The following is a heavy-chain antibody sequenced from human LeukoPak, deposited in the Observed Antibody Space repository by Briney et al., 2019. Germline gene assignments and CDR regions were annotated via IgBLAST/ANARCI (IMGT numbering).Heavy chain of an antibody. CDR3: AKSAGYSSGWYGYYYYGMDV. V-gene: IGHV3-23*01. CDR2: ISGSGGST. CDR1: GFIFSDYW. J-gene: IGHJ6*02. Sequence: GGSLRLSCAASGFIFSDYWMSWVRQAPGKGLEWVSAISGSGGSTYYADSVKGRFTISRDNSKNTLYLQMNSLRAEDTAVYYCAKSAGYSSGWYGYYYYGMDVWGQGTTVTVSS. D-gene: IGHD6-19*01.